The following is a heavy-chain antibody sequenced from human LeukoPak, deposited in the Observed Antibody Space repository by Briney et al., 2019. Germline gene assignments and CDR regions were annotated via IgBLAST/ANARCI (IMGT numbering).Heavy chain of an antibody. J-gene: IGHJ4*02. D-gene: IGHD5-18*01. CDR2: ISSNGGST. V-gene: IGHV3-64*01. CDR1: GFTFSSYA. Sequence: GGSLRLSCAASGFTFSSYAMHWVRQAPGKGLEYVSAISSNGGSTCYANSVKGRFTISRDNSKNTLYLQMGSLRAEDMAVYYCARAMAPRGYSYGFPFDYWGQGTLVTVSS. CDR3: ARAMAPRGYSYGFPFDY.